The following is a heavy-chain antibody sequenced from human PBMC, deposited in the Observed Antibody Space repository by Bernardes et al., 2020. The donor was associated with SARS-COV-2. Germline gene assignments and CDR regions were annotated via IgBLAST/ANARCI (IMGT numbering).Heavy chain of an antibody. J-gene: IGHJ4*02. CDR1: GYTFTSYA. V-gene: IGHV1-3*01. Sequence: ASVKVSCMASGYTFTSYAMHWVRQAPGQRLEWMGWINAGNGNTKYSQKFQGRVTITRDTSASTAYMELSSLRSEDTAVYYCARDRLLWFREEFFDYWGQGTLVTVSS. CDR2: INAGNGNT. CDR3: ARDRLLWFREEFFDY. D-gene: IGHD3-10*01.